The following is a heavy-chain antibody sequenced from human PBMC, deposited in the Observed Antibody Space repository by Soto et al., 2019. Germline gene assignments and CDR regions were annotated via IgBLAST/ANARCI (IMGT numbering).Heavy chain of an antibody. CDR2: TRQDGGQS. CDR3: VRVGSTGWHFDS. V-gene: IGHV3-7*01. CDR1: GFTLSSYW. Sequence: EVQLVESGGGLVQPGGSLRLSCEASGFTLSSYWMSWIRQAPGKGLEWVANTRQDGGQSYLVDSVQGRFTISRDNAKNSVYLQMNILRAEDTAVYYCVRVGSTGWHFDSWGQGTLVTVSS. D-gene: IGHD6-19*01. J-gene: IGHJ4*02.